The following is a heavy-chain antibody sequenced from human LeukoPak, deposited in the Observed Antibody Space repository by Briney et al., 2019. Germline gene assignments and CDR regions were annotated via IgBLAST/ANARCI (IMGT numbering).Heavy chain of an antibody. Sequence: PGGSLRLSCAASGFTFSSYAMSWVRQAPGKGLEWVSAISGSGGSTYYADSVKGRFTISRDNSKNTLYLQMNSLRAEDTAVYYCAKARRYGGNSEVYYFDYWGQGTLVTVSS. CDR3: AKARRYGGNSEVYYFDY. V-gene: IGHV3-23*01. J-gene: IGHJ4*02. CDR2: ISGSGGST. D-gene: IGHD4-23*01. CDR1: GFTFSSYA.